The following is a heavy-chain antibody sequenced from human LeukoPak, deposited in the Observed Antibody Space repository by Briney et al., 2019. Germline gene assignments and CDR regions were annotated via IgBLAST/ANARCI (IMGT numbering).Heavy chain of an antibody. V-gene: IGHV3-33*01. CDR2: IWYDGSNK. D-gene: IGHD6-19*01. J-gene: IGHJ4*02. Sequence: GGSLRLSCAASGFTFSSYGTHWVRQAPGKGLEWVAVIWYDGSNKYYADSVKGRFTISRDNSKNTLYLQMNSLRAEDTAVYYCARDRDSSGCFDYWGQGTLVTVSS. CDR1: GFTFSSYG. CDR3: ARDRDSSGCFDY.